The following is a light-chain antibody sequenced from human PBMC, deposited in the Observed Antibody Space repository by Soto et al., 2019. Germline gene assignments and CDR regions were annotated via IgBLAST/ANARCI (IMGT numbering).Light chain of an antibody. J-gene: IGLJ1*01. Sequence: QSALTQPPSASGTPGQRVTISCSGSSSNIGSNTVNWYQQLPGTAPKLLIYSNNQRPSGVPDRFSGSKSGTSASLAISGLHSEEEADYYWAAGDSRLNGYASGTGPKVPLL. CDR2: SNN. CDR3: AAGDSRLNGYA. CDR1: SSNIGSNT. V-gene: IGLV1-44*01.